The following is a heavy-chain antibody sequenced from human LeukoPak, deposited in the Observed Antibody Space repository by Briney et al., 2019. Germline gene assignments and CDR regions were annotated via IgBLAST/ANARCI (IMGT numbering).Heavy chain of an antibody. CDR2: IYYSGST. J-gene: IGHJ4*02. Sequence: SGTLSLTCTVSGGSISSGDYYWSWIRQPPGKGLEWIGYIYYSGSTYYNPSLKSRVTISVDTSKNQFSLKLSSVAAADTAVYYCARDVGYYDSSGNPYFDYWGQGTLVTVSS. CDR3: ARDVGYYDSSGNPYFDY. CDR1: GGSISSGDYY. V-gene: IGHV4-30-4*01. D-gene: IGHD3-22*01.